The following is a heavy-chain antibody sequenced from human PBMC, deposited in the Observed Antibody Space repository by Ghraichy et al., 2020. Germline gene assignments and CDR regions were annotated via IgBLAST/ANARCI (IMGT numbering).Heavy chain of an antibody. D-gene: IGHD6-19*01. CDR1: GLMFSPNT. CDR2: IISSTRYI. J-gene: IGHJ6*02. CDR3: SRGGGAGTPVLYHMDV. Sequence: GGSLRLSCVASGLMFSPNTMNWVRQAPGKGLEWLSSIISSTRYIYYADSVKGRFTISRDNAQNSLYLQMNSLRAEDTAVYYCSRGGGAGTPVLYHMDVWGLGTTVTGSS. V-gene: IGHV3-21*01.